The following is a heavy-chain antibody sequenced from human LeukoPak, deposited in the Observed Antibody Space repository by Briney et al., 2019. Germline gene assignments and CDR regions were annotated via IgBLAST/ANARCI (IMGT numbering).Heavy chain of an antibody. Sequence: SQTLSLTCAISGDSVSDNSFTWNWIRQSPSRGLEWLGRTHYRSTWYNDYAVSVRGRITVNPDTSKNQFSLHLNSVTPEDTAVYYCARRLTQYDCFDPWGQGILVTVSS. CDR2: THYRSTWYN. CDR3: ARRLTQYDCFDP. V-gene: IGHV6-1*01. CDR1: GDSVSDNSFT. J-gene: IGHJ5*02. D-gene: IGHD2-2*01.